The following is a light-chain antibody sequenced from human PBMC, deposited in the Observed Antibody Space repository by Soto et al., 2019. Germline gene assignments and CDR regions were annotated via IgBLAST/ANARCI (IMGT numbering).Light chain of an antibody. V-gene: IGKV3-15*01. CDR2: GAS. CDR3: QQYNNWPPWT. J-gene: IGKJ1*01. Sequence: EIVMTQSPATLSVSPGERATLSCWASQSVSSNLAWYQHKPGQPPRLLIYGASTRATGIPARFSGSGSGTEFTLTISSLQSEDFAVYNCQQYNNWPPWTFGQGTKVEIK. CDR1: QSVSSN.